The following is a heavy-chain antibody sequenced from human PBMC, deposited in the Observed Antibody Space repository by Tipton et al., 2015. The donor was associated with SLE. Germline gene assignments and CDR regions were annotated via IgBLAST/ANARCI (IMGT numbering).Heavy chain of an antibody. CDR1: GGSIISYY. V-gene: IGHV4-59*08. CDR2: IHYSGVT. J-gene: IGHJ6*02. Sequence: TLSLTCTVSGGSIISYYWSWIRQPPGKGLEWIGYIHYSGVTYYYPSLKSRVTMSVDTSKNQFSLKLNSGTAADTAVYYCARHAEIPVMRYGMDVWGQGTTVSVSS. CDR3: ARHAEIPVMRYGMDV. D-gene: IGHD2-21*01.